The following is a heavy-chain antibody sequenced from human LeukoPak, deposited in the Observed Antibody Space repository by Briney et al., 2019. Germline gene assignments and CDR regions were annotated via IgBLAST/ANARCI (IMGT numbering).Heavy chain of an antibody. J-gene: IGHJ4*02. Sequence: SETLSLTCTVSGGSISRSYYWDWIRQPPGKGLEWIGSSIYYSGTTYYNPSLKSRVTISVDTSKNQFSLKLSSVTAADTAVYYCARGGGVTYYDSTGYLWYFDYWGQGTLVTVSS. CDR3: ARGGGVTYYDSTGYLWYFDY. V-gene: IGHV4-39*01. CDR1: GGSISRSYY. D-gene: IGHD3-22*01. CDR2: SIYYSGTT.